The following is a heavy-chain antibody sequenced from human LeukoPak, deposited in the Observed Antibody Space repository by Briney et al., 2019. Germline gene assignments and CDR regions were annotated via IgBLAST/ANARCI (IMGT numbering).Heavy chain of an antibody. CDR2: ISSSSSYI. CDR3: ARSPRSSSDWFDP. D-gene: IGHD2-2*01. Sequence: SGWSLRLSCAASGFTFSSYSMNWVRQAPGKGLEWVSSISSSSSYIYYADSVKGRFTISRDNAKNSLYLQMNSLRAEDTAVYYCARSPRSSSDWFDPWGQGTLVTVSS. J-gene: IGHJ5*02. V-gene: IGHV3-21*01. CDR1: GFTFSSYS.